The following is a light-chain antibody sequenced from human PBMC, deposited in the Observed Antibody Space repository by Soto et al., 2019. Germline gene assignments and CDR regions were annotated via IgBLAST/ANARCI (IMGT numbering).Light chain of an antibody. CDR1: SSDIAGHKY. CDR3: SSYSSTSTVV. V-gene: IGLV2-14*01. Sequence: QSALTQPASVSGPPGQSITISCTGTSSDIAGHKYVSWYQQHPGKAPKLIIFEVTNRPSGVSSRFSASKSGDTASLIISGLQAEDEADYFCSSYSSTSTVVFGGGTKLTVL. CDR2: EVT. J-gene: IGLJ2*01.